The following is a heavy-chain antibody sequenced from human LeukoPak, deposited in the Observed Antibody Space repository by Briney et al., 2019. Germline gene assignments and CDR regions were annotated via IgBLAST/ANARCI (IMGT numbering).Heavy chain of an antibody. CDR1: GFTFSSYA. J-gene: IGHJ4*02. D-gene: IGHD6-19*01. CDR3: AKDLERWSSGWYEGFDY. V-gene: IGHV3-23*01. CDR2: ISGSGGST. Sequence: GGSLRLSCAASGFTFSSYAMSWVRQAPGKGLEWVSAISGSGGSTYYADSVKGRFTISRDNSKNTLYLQMNSLRAEDTAVYYCAKDLERWSSGWYEGFDYWGQGTLVTVSS.